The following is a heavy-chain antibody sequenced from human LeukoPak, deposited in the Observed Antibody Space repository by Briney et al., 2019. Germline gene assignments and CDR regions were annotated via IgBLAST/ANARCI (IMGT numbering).Heavy chain of an antibody. V-gene: IGHV3-48*01. CDR1: GFTFSSYS. D-gene: IGHD3-22*01. Sequence: GGALRLSRATSGFTFSSYSMTWVRQAPGKGVGWLLYISSSGSTIYYADSVRGRFTISGDNAKNSLYLQMNSLRAEDTAVYYCARDEYYDSSGYTSWGQGTLVTVSS. CDR2: ISSSGSTI. CDR3: ARDEYYDSSGYTS. J-gene: IGHJ4*02.